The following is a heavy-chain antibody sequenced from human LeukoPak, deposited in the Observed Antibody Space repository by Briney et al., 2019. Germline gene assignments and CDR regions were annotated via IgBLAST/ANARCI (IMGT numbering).Heavy chain of an antibody. CDR3: ARVGTSGWTSDY. V-gene: IGHV3-48*04. D-gene: IGHD6-19*01. Sequence: GGSLRLSCAASGFTFSSYSINWVRQAPGKGLEWLSYISSSSRTISYADSLKGRFTVSRDNAKNSLDLQMNSLRVEDTAVYYCARVGTSGWTSDYWGQGTLVTVSS. J-gene: IGHJ4*02. CDR1: GFTFSSYS. CDR2: ISSSSRTI.